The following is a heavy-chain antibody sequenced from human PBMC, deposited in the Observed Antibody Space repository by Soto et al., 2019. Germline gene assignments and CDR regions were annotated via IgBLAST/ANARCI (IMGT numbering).Heavy chain of an antibody. V-gene: IGHV3-21*06. CDR2: ISSSTNYI. J-gene: IGHJ4*02. CDR3: ARESEDLTSNFDY. CDR1: GFTFTRYS. Sequence: GGSLRLSCAASGFTFTRYSMNWVRQAPGKGLEWVSSISSSTNYIYYGDSMKGRFTISRDNAKNSLYLEMNSLRAEDTAVYYFARESEDLTSNFDYWGQGTQVTVSS.